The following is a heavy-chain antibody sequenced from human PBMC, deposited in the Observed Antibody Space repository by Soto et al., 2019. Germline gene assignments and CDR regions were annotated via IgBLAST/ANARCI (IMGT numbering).Heavy chain of an antibody. J-gene: IGHJ5*02. CDR2: IHHTGSTT. CDR1: GGSISTNDW. D-gene: IGHD2-8*01. CDR3: ATRDCTNNVCHFP. Sequence: SETLSLTCAVSGGSISTNDWWTWVRQPPGKGLEWIGDIHHTGSTTNYSPSLQSRVTVSIDKSENQFSLRLTSVTAADTAVYYCATRDCTNNVCHFPWGQGTLVTVSS. V-gene: IGHV4-4*02.